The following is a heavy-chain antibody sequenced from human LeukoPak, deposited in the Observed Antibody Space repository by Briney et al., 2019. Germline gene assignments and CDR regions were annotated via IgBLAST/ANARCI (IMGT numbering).Heavy chain of an antibody. CDR3: ARHGNIVGVVAARGFDP. V-gene: IGHV4-39*01. CDR2: IYYCGNI. Sequence: PSEPLSLPCTLSGGSLSSNGYLWGWIRQPPGKGLVGSGNIYYCGNIYYNPSLESRVTISVDTPKNQCSLRLSSVTAADTAFYYCARHGNIVGVVAARGFDPWGQGTLVTVSS. J-gene: IGHJ5*02. D-gene: IGHD2-15*01. CDR1: GGSLSSNGYL.